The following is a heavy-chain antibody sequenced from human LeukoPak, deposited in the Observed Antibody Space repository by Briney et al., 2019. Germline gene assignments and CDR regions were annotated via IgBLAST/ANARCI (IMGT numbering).Heavy chain of an antibody. CDR1: GGSISGGYYY. J-gene: IGHJ4*02. V-gene: IGHV4-31*03. D-gene: IGHD3-22*01. CDR3: ARVYYHDNSATIKYFDS. Sequence: PSQTLSLTCTVSGGSISGGYYYWSWVRQHPGKGLEWIGYIYYSGSTYYNPSLQSRLTISVDTSKNHFSLKLSAVTAADTAVYYCARVYYHDNSATIKYFDSWGQGTLVAVSS. CDR2: IYYSGST.